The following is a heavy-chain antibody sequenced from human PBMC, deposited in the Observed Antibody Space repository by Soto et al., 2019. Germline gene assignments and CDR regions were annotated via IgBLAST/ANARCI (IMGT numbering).Heavy chain of an antibody. CDR2: ISYSDHST. V-gene: IGHV3-23*01. Sequence: EVQLWESGGGLVQPGGSLRLSCAASGCTFSRYAMNWVRQAPGKGLEWVSSISYSDHSTYYADSVKGRFTISRDNSKDTLYLQMNNLRAEDTAVYYCARRGGSNGWGDFDSWGQGTLVSVSS. D-gene: IGHD6-19*01. CDR3: ARRGGSNGWGDFDS. J-gene: IGHJ4*02. CDR1: GCTFSRYA.